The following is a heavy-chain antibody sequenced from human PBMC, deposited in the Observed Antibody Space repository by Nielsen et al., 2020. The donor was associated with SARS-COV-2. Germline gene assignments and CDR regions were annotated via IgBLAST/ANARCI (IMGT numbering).Heavy chain of an antibody. CDR3: ARGVTIAAAGTYYYYGMDV. D-gene: IGHD6-13*01. Sequence: WLRQPPGKGLEWVSSISSSSSYIYYADSVKGRFTISRDNSKNTLYLQMNSLRAEDTAVYYCARGVTIAAAGTYYYYGMDVWGQGTTVTVSS. J-gene: IGHJ6*02. V-gene: IGHV3-21*01. CDR2: ISSSSSYI.